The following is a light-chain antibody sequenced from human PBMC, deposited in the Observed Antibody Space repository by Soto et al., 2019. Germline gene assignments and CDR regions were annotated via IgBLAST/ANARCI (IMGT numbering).Light chain of an antibody. CDR2: GAS. CDR1: ESLSTY. V-gene: IGKV3-15*01. CDR3: QSYNDWPFT. Sequence: EIVMTQSPATLSVSPRERVTLSCRASESLSTYLAWYQQKPGQAPRLLIYGASTKATGIPARFSGSGSATXXXXTXSSLQSEDFAVYYCQSYNDWPFTFGQGTKLEI. J-gene: IGKJ2*01.